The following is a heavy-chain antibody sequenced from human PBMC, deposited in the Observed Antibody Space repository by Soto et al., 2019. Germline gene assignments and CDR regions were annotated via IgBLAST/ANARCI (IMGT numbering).Heavy chain of an antibody. J-gene: IGHJ4*02. V-gene: IGHV1-18*01. CDR2: ISAYNGNT. CDR3: AREFNPDYYYDSSGYYYDY. Sequence: QVQLVQSGAEVKKPGASVKVSCKASGYTFTSYGISWVRQAPGQGLEWMGWISAYNGNTNYAQKLQGRGTMTTDTSTSTAYMELRSLRSDDTAVYYCAREFNPDYYYDSSGYYYDYWGQGTLVTVSS. CDR1: GYTFTSYG. D-gene: IGHD3-22*01.